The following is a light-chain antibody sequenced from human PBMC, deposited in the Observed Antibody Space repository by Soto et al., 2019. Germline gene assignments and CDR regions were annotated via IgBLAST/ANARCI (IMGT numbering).Light chain of an antibody. CDR3: CSYAGSSTYV. CDR1: SSDVGNYNL. Sequence: SVLTQPASVSGSPGQSITISCTGTSSDVGNYNLVSWYQQHPGKAPKLMIYEDTKRPSGVSNRFSASNSGNTASLTISGLQAEDEADYYCCSYAGSSTYVFGTGTKATVL. CDR2: EDT. V-gene: IGLV2-23*01. J-gene: IGLJ1*01.